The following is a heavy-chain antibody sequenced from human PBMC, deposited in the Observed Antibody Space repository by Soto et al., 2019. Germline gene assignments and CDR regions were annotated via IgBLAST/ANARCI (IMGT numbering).Heavy chain of an antibody. CDR1: GYRFTTHC. CDR2: VDPDDSFT. D-gene: IGHD6-25*01. V-gene: IGHV5-10-1*01. Sequence: GESLKISCEGSGYRFTTHCISWVRQMPGKGLEWMGRVDPDDSFTNYSPSFQGHVTISADKSISTAYLQWSSLKASDTAMYYCARGGGRHYYYYGMDVWGQGTTVTVSS. CDR3: ARGGGRHYYYYGMDV. J-gene: IGHJ6*02.